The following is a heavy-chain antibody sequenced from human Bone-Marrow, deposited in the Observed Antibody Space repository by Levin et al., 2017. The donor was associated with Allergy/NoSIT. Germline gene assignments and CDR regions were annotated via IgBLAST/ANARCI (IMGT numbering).Heavy chain of an antibody. CDR2: IYYSGTT. CDR1: GGSISSDYYY. Sequence: ASETLSLTCAVSGGSISSDYYYWSWIRQPPGKGLEWVAYIYYSGTTYYTPSLKSRVSISVDTSKNQFSLNLSSVTAADTAVYYCARRSKGHHFFVDVWGQGTTVTVSS. D-gene: IGHD1-14*01. J-gene: IGHJ6*02. V-gene: IGHV4-30-4*01. CDR3: ARRSKGHHFFVDV.